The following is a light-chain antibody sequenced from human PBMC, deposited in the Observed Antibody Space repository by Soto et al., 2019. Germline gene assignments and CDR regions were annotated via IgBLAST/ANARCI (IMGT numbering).Light chain of an antibody. CDR2: DVN. CDR1: SSDVGGYNY. J-gene: IGLJ1*01. CDR3: SSYTSSTTDV. V-gene: IGLV2-14*03. Sequence: LTQPASVSGSPGQSITISCTGTSSDVGGYNYVSWYQQHPGKAPKLMIYDVNDRPSGVSHRFSGSKSGNTASLSISGLQAEDEADYYCSSYTSSTTDVFGTGTKVTVL.